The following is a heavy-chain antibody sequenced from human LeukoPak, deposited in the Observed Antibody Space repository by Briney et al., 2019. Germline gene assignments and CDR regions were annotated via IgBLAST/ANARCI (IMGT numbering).Heavy chain of an antibody. J-gene: IGHJ4*02. V-gene: IGHV3-21*01. CDR1: GFIFSSYS. Sequence: PGGSLRLSCAASGFIFSSYSMNWVRQAPGKGLEWVSSISSSSSYIYYADSVKGRLTISRDNSKNTLYLQMNSLRAEDTAVYYCARELSSSWYSAFDYWGQGTLVTVSS. D-gene: IGHD6-13*01. CDR3: ARELSSSWYSAFDY. CDR2: ISSSSSYI.